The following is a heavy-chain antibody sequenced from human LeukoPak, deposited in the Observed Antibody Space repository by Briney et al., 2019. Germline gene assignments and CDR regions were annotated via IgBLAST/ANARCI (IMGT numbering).Heavy chain of an antibody. CDR2: ITASGGNT. Sequence: GGSLRLSCAASGFTFSSYAMGWVRQAPGKGLEWVSAITASGGNTCYADSVKGRFTISRDNSKNTLYLQVNGLRAEDTAVYYCAKGNGYSYGRYYFDYWGQGTLVTVSS. D-gene: IGHD5-18*01. CDR3: AKGNGYSYGRYYFDY. V-gene: IGHV3-23*01. CDR1: GFTFSSYA. J-gene: IGHJ4*02.